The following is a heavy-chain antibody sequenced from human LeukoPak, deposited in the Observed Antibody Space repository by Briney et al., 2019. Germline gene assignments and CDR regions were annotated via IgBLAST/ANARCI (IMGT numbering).Heavy chain of an antibody. CDR2: IFYTGNT. CDR3: ARAPQLLHRARIAAAGTLGEYYYYYMDV. J-gene: IGHJ6*03. D-gene: IGHD6-13*01. CDR1: GGSITSSNFY. Sequence: PSETLSLTCTVSGGSITSSNFYWGWIRQPPGKGLEWIGSIFYTGNTYYQPSLRGRLSISLDTSKNLFSLRLNSVTAADTAVYYCARAPQLLHRARIAAAGTLGEYYYYYMDVWGKGTTVTVSS. V-gene: IGHV4-39*07.